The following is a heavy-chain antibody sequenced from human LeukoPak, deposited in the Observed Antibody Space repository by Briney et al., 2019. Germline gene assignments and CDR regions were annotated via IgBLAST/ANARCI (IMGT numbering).Heavy chain of an antibody. CDR3: ATTPPDCSGGSCYSGNWFDP. D-gene: IGHD2-15*01. V-gene: IGHV4-30-2*01. CDR2: IYHSGNT. J-gene: IGHJ5*02. CDR1: GGSVSSGGYS. Sequence: PSETPSLTCAVSGGSVSSGGYSWSWIRQPPGKGLEWIGFIYHSGNTYYSPSLKSRVSISLDRSKNHFSLKLSSVTAADTAVYYCATTPPDCSGGSCYSGNWFDPWGQGTLVTVSS.